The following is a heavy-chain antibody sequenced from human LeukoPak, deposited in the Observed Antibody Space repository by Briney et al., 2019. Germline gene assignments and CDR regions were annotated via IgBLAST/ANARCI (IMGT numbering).Heavy chain of an antibody. V-gene: IGHV4-61*02. CDR3: ARYCSGSSCYSWGYYFDY. CDR1: GGSISSGSYY. J-gene: IGHJ4*02. Sequence: SQTLSLTCTVSGGSISSGSYYWNWIRQPAGKGLEWIGRIYSSGSTNYNPSLKSRVTMSVDTSKNQFSLKLSSATAADTAMYYCARYCSGSSCYSWGYYFDYWGQGTLVTVSS. D-gene: IGHD2-15*01. CDR2: IYSSGST.